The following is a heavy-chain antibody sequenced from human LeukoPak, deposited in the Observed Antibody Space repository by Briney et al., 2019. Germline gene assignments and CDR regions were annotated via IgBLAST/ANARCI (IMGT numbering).Heavy chain of an antibody. CDR1: GGSFSGYY. V-gene: IGHV4-34*01. D-gene: IGHD4-11*01. Sequence: SETLSLTCAVYGGSFSGYYWSWIRQPPGKGLEWIGEINHSGSTNYNPSLKSRVTISVDTSKNQFSLKLSSVTAADTAVYYCATDYSNHNWFDPWGQGTLATVSS. J-gene: IGHJ5*02. CDR2: INHSGST. CDR3: ATDYSNHNWFDP.